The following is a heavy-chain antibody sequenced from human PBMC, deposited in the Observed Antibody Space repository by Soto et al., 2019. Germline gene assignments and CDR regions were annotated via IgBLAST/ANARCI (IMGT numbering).Heavy chain of an antibody. CDR3: AKRRGAGGHFDY. CDR1: GFTFSSSA. V-gene: IGHV3-23*01. D-gene: IGHD2-15*01. Sequence: DVQLLESGGGLVQPEGSLRLSCAASGFTFSSSAMGWVRQGPGKGLEWVAVVSIGGSTHYADSVRGRFTISRDNSKNTLSLQMNSLTADDTAVYFCAKRRGAGGHFDYWGPGALVTVSS. J-gene: IGHJ4*02. CDR2: VSIGGST.